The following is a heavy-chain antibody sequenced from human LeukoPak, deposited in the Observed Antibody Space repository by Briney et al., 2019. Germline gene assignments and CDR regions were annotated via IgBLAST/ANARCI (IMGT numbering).Heavy chain of an antibody. V-gene: IGHV1-2*02. CDR3: ARDIPTAMVRGDSPPNY. CDR2: INPNSGGT. D-gene: IGHD3-10*01. J-gene: IGHJ4*02. Sequence: ASVRVSCKASGYTFTGYYMHWVRQAPGQGLEWMGWINPNSGGTNYAQKFQGRVTMTRDTSISTAYTELSRLRSDDTAVYYCARDIPTAMVRGDSPPNYWGQGTLVTVSS. CDR1: GYTFTGYY.